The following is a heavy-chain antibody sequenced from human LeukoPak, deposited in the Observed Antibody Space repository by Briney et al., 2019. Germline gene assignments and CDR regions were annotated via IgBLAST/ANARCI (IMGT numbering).Heavy chain of an antibody. CDR3: ARAKSYYDSSGYFP. V-gene: IGHV3-48*03. CDR2: ISGSGSVQ. J-gene: IGHJ5*02. CDR1: GFAFSSNA. D-gene: IGHD3-22*01. Sequence: PGGSLRLSCAASGFAFSSNAMTWVRQAPGKGLEWLSYISGSGSVQYYADSVKGRFTISRDNAKNSLYLQMNSLRAEDTAVYYCARAKSYYDSSGYFPWGQGTLVTVSS.